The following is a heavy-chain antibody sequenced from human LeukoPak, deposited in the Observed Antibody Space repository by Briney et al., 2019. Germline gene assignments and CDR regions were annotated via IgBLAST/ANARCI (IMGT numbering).Heavy chain of an antibody. Sequence: GGSLRLSCAASGFTFSNYAMSWVRQAPGKGLEWVSAISGSGGSTYYADSVKGRFTISRDNSKNTLYLQMNSLRAEDTAVYYCAKGWYSSSWYSDDAFDIWGQGTMVTVSS. J-gene: IGHJ3*02. CDR1: GFTFSNYA. CDR2: ISGSGGST. CDR3: AKGWYSSSWYSDDAFDI. D-gene: IGHD6-13*01. V-gene: IGHV3-23*01.